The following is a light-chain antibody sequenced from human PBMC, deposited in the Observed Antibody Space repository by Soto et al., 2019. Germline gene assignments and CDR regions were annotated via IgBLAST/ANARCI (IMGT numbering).Light chain of an antibody. Sequence: QSALTQHASVSGSPGQSITISCTGTSSDVGAYNYASWYQQHPGKAPKLMIYDVSNRPSGVSNRFSGSKSGNTASLTISGLQAEDEADYYCTSFTSASTQVFGGGTKLTVL. CDR2: DVS. V-gene: IGLV2-14*01. J-gene: IGLJ2*01. CDR3: TSFTSASTQV. CDR1: SSDVGAYNY.